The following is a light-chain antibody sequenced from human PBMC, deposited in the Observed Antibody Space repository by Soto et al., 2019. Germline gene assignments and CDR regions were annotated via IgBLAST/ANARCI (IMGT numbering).Light chain of an antibody. Sequence: QSVLTQPPSVSGAPGQRVTISCTGSSSNIGAGYDVHWYQQLPGTAPKLLIYGNSNRPSGVPDRFSGSKSGTSASLAITGLQAEVEADYYCQYYDSSLSGSVFGGGTKVTVL. CDR3: QYYDSSLSGSV. CDR2: GNS. V-gene: IGLV1-40*01. J-gene: IGLJ3*02. CDR1: SSNIGAGYD.